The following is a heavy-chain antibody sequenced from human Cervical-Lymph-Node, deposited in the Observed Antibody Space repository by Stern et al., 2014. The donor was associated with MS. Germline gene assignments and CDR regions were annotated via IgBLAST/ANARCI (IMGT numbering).Heavy chain of an antibody. V-gene: IGHV2-5*09. J-gene: IGHJ4*02. CDR3: AHRGHSYGYADY. Sequence: QVTLRESGPTLVKPTQTLTLTCTFSGFSLSTSGVGLGWIRQPPGKALEWLAVIYWDDEKAYRPSLKNRLTITKDTSKNQVVLRLTNMDPVDTATYYCAHRGHSYGYADYWGQGTRVTVSS. CDR2: IYWDDEK. CDR1: GFSLSTSGVG. D-gene: IGHD5-18*01.